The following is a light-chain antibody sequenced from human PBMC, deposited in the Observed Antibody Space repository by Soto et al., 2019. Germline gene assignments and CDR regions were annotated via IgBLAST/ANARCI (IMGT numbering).Light chain of an antibody. CDR2: DVS. CDR1: SSDIGGYNY. V-gene: IGLV2-14*03. Sequence: QSALTQPASVSGSPGQSITISCTGTSSDIGGYNYVSWYQQLPGKVPKLIIYDVSNRPSGVSDRFSGSKSGNAASLTISGLQAEDEADYYCSSYTSTSTLYVFGTGIKVTVL. J-gene: IGLJ1*01. CDR3: SSYTSTSTLYV.